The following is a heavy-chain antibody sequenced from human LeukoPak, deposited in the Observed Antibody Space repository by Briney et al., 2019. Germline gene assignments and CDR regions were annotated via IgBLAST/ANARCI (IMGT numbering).Heavy chain of an antibody. V-gene: IGHV3-30*18. D-gene: IGHD5-24*01. J-gene: IGHJ5*02. Sequence: GGSLRLPCAASGFTFSSYSMNWVRQAPGKGLEWVAVISYDGSNKYYADSVKGRFTISRDNSKNTLYLQMNSLRAEDTAVYYCAKDEMATITPWGQGTLVTVSS. CDR2: ISYDGSNK. CDR3: AKDEMATITP. CDR1: GFTFSSYS.